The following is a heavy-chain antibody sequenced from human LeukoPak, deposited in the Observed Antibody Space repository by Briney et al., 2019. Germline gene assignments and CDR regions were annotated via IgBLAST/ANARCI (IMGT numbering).Heavy chain of an antibody. CDR2: SNSDGTYK. J-gene: IGHJ4*02. Sequence: PGGSLRLSCAASGFTFSSYWMHWVRQSPGMGLAWVSHSNSDGTYKNYADSVKGRFTMSRDNAKNTLYLRMNSLRAEDTAVYYCARAQGNQWTHFDYWGQGTLVTVSS. CDR1: GFTFSSYW. V-gene: IGHV3-74*01. CDR3: ARAQGNQWTHFDY. D-gene: IGHD6-19*01.